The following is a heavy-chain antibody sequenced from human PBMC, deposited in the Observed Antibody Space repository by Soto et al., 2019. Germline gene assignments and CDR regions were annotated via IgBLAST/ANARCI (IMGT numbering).Heavy chain of an antibody. J-gene: IGHJ4*02. V-gene: IGHV3-30-3*01. Sequence: GGSLRLSCAASGFTFSSYAMHWVRQAPGKGLEWVAVISYDGSNKYYADSVKGRFTISRDNSKNTLYLQMNSLRAEDTAVYYCARGLADYYAHLDYFDYWGQGTLVTVSS. CDR2: ISYDGSNK. CDR3: ARGLADYYAHLDYFDY. CDR1: GFTFSSYA. D-gene: IGHD3-10*01.